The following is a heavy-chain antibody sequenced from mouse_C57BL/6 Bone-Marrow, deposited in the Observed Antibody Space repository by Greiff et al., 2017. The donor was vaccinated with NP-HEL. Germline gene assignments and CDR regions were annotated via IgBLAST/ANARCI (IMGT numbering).Heavy chain of an antibody. J-gene: IGHJ1*03. D-gene: IGHD1-1*01. CDR1: GYTFTNYL. Sequence: VQLQQSGAELVRPGASVKVSCKASGYTFTNYLIEWVKQRPGQGLEWIGVINPGSGGTNYNEKFKGKATLTADKSSSTAYMQLSSLTSEDSAVYVCAREVYNAVVEYFDVWGTGTTVTVSS. CDR2: INPGSGGT. CDR3: AREVYNAVVEYFDV. V-gene: IGHV1-54*01.